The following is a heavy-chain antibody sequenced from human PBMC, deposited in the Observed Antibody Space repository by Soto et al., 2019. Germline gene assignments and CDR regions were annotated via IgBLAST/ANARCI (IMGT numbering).Heavy chain of an antibody. V-gene: IGHV3-11*06. CDR1: GFIFTDYY. D-gene: IGHD3-3*01. J-gene: IGHJ5*02. Sequence: GGSLRLSCVASGFIFTDYYLTWIRQTPGKGLEWVSSISGSTTYTNYADSVKGRFTVSRDSAANSLSLQLDSLRADDTAIYYCARGSSPFWSGYFFDHWGPGTLVTVSS. CDR2: ISGSTTYT. CDR3: ARGSSPFWSGYFFDH.